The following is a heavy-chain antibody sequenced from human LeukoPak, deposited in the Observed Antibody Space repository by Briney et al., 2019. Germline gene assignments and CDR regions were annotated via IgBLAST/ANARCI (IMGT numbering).Heavy chain of an antibody. Sequence: PSETLSLTCTVSGGSISSSSYYWGWIRQPPGKGLEWIGSIYYSGSTYYNPSLKSRVTISVDTSKNQFSLKLSSVTAADTAFYYCARHPPYWYFDLWGRGTLVTVSS. CDR3: ARHPPYWYFDL. CDR2: IYYSGST. J-gene: IGHJ2*01. V-gene: IGHV4-39*01. CDR1: GGSISSSSYY.